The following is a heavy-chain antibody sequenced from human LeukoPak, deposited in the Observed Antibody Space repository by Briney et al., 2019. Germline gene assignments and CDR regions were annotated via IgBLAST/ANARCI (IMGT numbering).Heavy chain of an antibody. CDR3: ARAPTYYDFWSGYRGPKGYYGMDL. J-gene: IGHJ6*02. CDR1: GYTFTGYY. Sequence: ASVKVSCKASGYTFTGYYMHWVRQAPGQGLEWMGWINPNSGGTNYAKKFQSRLTMTTNTSISTAYMELSSLRSEDTDLYYCARAPTYYDFWSGYRGPKGYYGMDLWGQGTTVTVSS. V-gene: IGHV1-2*02. D-gene: IGHD3-3*01. CDR2: INPNSGGT.